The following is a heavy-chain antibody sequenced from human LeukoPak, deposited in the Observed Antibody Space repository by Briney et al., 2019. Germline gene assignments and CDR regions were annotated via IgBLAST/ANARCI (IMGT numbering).Heavy chain of an antibody. CDR2: INPNSGGT. V-gene: IGHV1-2*02. Sequence: GASVKVSCKASGYTFTGYYMHWVRQAPGQGLEWMGWINPNSGGTNYAQKFQGGVTMTRDTSISTAYMELSRLRSDDTAVYYCARARVWQDTRTLYYWGQGTLVTVSS. D-gene: IGHD2/OR15-2a*01. CDR1: GYTFTGYY. J-gene: IGHJ4*02. CDR3: ARARVWQDTRTLYY.